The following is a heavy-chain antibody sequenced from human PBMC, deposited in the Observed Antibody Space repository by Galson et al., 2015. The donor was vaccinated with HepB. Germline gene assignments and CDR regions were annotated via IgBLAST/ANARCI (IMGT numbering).Heavy chain of an antibody. D-gene: IGHD6-13*01. CDR1: GFTFDDYW. J-gene: IGHJ4*02. CDR2: IKQDGSEG. V-gene: IGHV3-7*01. Sequence: SLRLSCAASGFTFDDYWMSWVRQAPGKGLEWVANIKQDGSEGYYVDSVKGRFTITRDNAKNSLYLQMNSLRAEDTAVYYCARGRMIAAAGREYSSGWPYYFDYWGQGTLVTVSS. CDR3: ARGRMIAAAGREYSSGWPYYFDY.